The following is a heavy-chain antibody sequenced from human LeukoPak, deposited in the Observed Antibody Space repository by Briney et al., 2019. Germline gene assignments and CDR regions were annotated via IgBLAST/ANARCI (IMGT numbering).Heavy chain of an antibody. Sequence: GFSLRLSCAACRFTLRNYWMIWLRQAPGKAREWAAHINQDGSEEHYLEYVKPQLTISSNNAKNSLSLQIDTVIADRTALCYVLIDGGVSGYYLLDYWGEGTLVAVSS. CDR2: INQDGSEE. J-gene: IGHJ4*02. CDR3: LIDGGVSGYYLLDY. D-gene: IGHD3-3*01. V-gene: IGHV3-7*01. CDR1: RFTLRNYW.